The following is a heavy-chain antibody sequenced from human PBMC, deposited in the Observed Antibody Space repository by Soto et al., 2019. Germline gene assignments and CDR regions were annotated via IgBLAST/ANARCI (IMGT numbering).Heavy chain of an antibody. J-gene: IGHJ4*02. CDR2: IVVGSGNT. CDR1: GFTFTSSA. Sequence: SVKVSCKASGFTFTSSAMQWVRQARGQRLEWIGWIVVGSGNTNYAQKFQERVTITRDMSTSTAYMELSSLRSEDTAVYYCAAVDYGSGSYYNDYWGQGTLVNVSS. V-gene: IGHV1-58*02. D-gene: IGHD3-10*01. CDR3: AAVDYGSGSYYNDY.